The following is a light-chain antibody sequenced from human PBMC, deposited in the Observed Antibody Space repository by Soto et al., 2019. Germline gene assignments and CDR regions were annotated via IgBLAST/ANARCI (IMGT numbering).Light chain of an antibody. CDR2: NAS. J-gene: IGKJ4*01. V-gene: IGKV1-5*03. Sequence: DIQMTQSPSTLSASVGDRVTLTCRASQSINSWLAWYQQRPGKGPKLLIHNASILEGGVPSRFSGSASGTEFTLTISSLQPDDFATYYCQQYNHYPLTFGGGTKVEIK. CDR3: QQYNHYPLT. CDR1: QSINSW.